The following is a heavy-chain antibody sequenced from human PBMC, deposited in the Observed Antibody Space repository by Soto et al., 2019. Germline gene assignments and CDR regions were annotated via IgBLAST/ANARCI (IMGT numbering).Heavy chain of an antibody. CDR2: INPSGGST. J-gene: IGHJ4*02. D-gene: IGHD2-21*02. V-gene: IGHV1-46*01. Sequence: GASVKVSCKASGYTFTSYYMHWLRQAPGQGLEWMGIINPSGGSTSYAQKFQGRVTMTRDTSTSTVYMELSSLRSEDTAVYYCARTNPHCGGDCYHTSYYFDYWGQGTLVTVSS. CDR3: ARTNPHCGGDCYHTSYYFDY. CDR1: GYTFTSYY.